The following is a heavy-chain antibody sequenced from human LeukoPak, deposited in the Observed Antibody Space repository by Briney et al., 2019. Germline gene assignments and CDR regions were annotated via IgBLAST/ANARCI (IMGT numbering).Heavy chain of an antibody. CDR3: AKDRDILTGFDY. D-gene: IGHD3-9*01. CDR1: GFTFSSYG. CDR2: ISYDGSNK. V-gene: IGHV3-30*18. J-gene: IGHJ4*02. Sequence: GGSLRLSCAASGFTFSSYGMHWVRQAPGKGLEWVAVISYDGSNKYYADSVKGRFTISRGNSKNTLYLQMNSLRAEDTAVYYCAKDRDILTGFDYWGQGTLVTVSS.